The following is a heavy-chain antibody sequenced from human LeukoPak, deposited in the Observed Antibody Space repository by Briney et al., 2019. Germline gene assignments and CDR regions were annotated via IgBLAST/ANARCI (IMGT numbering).Heavy chain of an antibody. Sequence: SVKVSCKASGGTFSSYAISWVRQAPGQGLEWMGGIIPILDTANYAQKFQGRVTITADKSTSTAYMELSSLRSEDTAVYYCAREEDTPNWFDPWGQGTLVTVSS. CDR1: GGTFSSYA. CDR2: IIPILDTA. CDR3: AREEDTPNWFDP. V-gene: IGHV1-69*10. J-gene: IGHJ5*02.